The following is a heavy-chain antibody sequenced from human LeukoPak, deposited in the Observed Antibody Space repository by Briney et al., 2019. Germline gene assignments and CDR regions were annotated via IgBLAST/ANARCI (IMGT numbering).Heavy chain of an antibody. CDR2: INPSSGGT. CDR1: GYTFTGYY. CDR3: ARGRITMIVVVMGNNWFDP. V-gene: IGHV1-2*02. D-gene: IGHD3-22*01. Sequence: ASVKVSCKASGYTFTGYYMHWVRQAPGQGLEWMGWINPSSGGTNYAQKFQGRVTMTRDTSISTAYMELSRLRSDDTAVYYCARGRITMIVVVMGNNWFDPWGQGTLVTVSS. J-gene: IGHJ5*02.